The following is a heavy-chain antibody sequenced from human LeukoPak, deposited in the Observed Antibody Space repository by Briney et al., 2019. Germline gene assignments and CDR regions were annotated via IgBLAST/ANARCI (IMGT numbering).Heavy chain of an antibody. V-gene: IGHV3-23*01. D-gene: IGHD6-19*01. CDR3: AKYFRYSSGWDYYYYGMDV. CDR2: ISGSGSST. Sequence: GGSLRLSCAASGFTLSSYAMSWVRQAPGKGLEWVSAISGSGSSTYYADSVKGRFTISRDNSKNTLYLQMNSLRAEDTAVYYCAKYFRYSSGWDYYYYGMDVWGQGTTVTVSS. CDR1: GFTLSSYA. J-gene: IGHJ6*02.